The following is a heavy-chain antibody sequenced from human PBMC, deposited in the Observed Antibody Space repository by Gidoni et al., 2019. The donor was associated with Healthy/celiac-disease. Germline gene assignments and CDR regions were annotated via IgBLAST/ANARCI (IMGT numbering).Heavy chain of an antibody. Sequence: QVQLVESGGGVVQPGRSLRVACAASGFTFSSYGMHWVRQAPGKGLEWVAVISYDGSNKYYADSVKGRFTISRDNSKNTLYLQMNSLRAEDTAVYYCAKDPRYYDSSGYYPEYFQHWGQGTLFTVSS. D-gene: IGHD3-22*01. CDR3: AKDPRYYDSSGYYPEYFQH. CDR2: ISYDGSNK. J-gene: IGHJ1*01. V-gene: IGHV3-30*18. CDR1: GFTFSSYG.